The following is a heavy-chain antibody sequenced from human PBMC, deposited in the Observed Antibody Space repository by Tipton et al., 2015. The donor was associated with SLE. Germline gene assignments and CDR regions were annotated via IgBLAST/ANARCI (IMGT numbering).Heavy chain of an antibody. CDR3: ARTAGRSVKLWYFDL. J-gene: IGHJ2*01. D-gene: IGHD5-18*01. CDR1: GYSIRNGYY. V-gene: IGHV4-28*02. CDR2: IYYGGTI. Sequence: TLSLTCNVSGYSIRNGYYWGWIRQPPGKGLEWIGHIYYGGTIYYNPSLKSRVTMSIDTSKNQFSLKLSSVTDVDTAVYYCARTAGRSVKLWYFDLWGRGTLVTVSS.